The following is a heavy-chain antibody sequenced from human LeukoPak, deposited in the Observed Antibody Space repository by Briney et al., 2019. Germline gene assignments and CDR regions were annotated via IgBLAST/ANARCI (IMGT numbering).Heavy chain of an antibody. CDR1: GGSVSSSIYY. D-gene: IGHD3-9*01. V-gene: IGHV4-39*01. CDR2: IYYSGST. J-gene: IGHJ4*02. CDR3: ASRNDILTGYVFDF. Sequence: SETLCLICTVSGGSVSSSIYYWGWIRQPPGKGLEWIGSIYYSGSTSYNPSLKRRVTISVDTSKNQFSLKLTSVTAADTAVYYCASRNDILTGYVFDFWGQGTLVTVSS.